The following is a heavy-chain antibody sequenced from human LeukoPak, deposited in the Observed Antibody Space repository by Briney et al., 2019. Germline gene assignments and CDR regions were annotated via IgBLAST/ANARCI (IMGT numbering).Heavy chain of an antibody. Sequence: GASVKVSCKTSGYTFTGSYLHWVRHVPGQGLEWMGWINPSTGGTKSAQQFEGRVTMTRDTSNTTGYMELRSLRPDDTATYYCARGGAFCSITTCHEFDHWGQGTLVIVSS. CDR3: ARGGAFCSITTCHEFDH. CDR1: GYTFTGSY. CDR2: INPSTGGT. D-gene: IGHD2-2*01. J-gene: IGHJ4*02. V-gene: IGHV1-2*02.